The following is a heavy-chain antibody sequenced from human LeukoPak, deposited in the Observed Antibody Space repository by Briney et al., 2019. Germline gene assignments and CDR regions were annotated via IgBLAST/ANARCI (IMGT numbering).Heavy chain of an antibody. Sequence: ASVKVSCKASGYTSTTYAMHWVRQAPEQRLEWMGWINAGNGNTKYSQEFQGRVTITRDTSTSTAYMELRSLRSDDTAVYYCARRVATIAAFDIWGQGTMVTVSS. CDR3: ARRVATIAAFDI. J-gene: IGHJ3*02. CDR1: GYTSTTYA. CDR2: INAGNGNT. D-gene: IGHD5-12*01. V-gene: IGHV1-3*01.